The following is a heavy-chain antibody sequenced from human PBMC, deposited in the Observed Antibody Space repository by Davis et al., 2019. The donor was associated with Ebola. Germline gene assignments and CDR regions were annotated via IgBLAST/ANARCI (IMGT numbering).Heavy chain of an antibody. J-gene: IGHJ4*02. CDR3: ARREMAIDY. CDR1: GGSINFYY. V-gene: IGHV4-59*08. Sequence: MPSETLSLTCTVSGGSINFYYWSWIRQPPGKGLEWIGYIYYSGSTNYNPSLKSRVTISVDTSKNQFSLRLSSVTAADTAVYYCARREMAIDYWGQGTLVTVSS. D-gene: IGHD5-24*01. CDR2: IYYSGST.